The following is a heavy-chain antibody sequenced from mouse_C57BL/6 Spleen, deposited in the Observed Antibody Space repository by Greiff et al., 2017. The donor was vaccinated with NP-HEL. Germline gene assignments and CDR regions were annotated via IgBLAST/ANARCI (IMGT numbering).Heavy chain of an antibody. CDR1: GYTFTDYY. J-gene: IGHJ2*01. CDR2: INPNNGGT. D-gene: IGHD1-1*01. CDR3: ARRWENYYGSSYPFDY. V-gene: IGHV1-26*01. Sequence: EVQLQQSGPELVKPGASVKISCKASGYTFTDYYMNWVKQSHGKSLEWIGDINPNNGGTSYNQKFKGKATLTVDKSSSTAYMELRSLTSEDSAVYYCARRWENYYGSSYPFDYWGQGTTLTVSS.